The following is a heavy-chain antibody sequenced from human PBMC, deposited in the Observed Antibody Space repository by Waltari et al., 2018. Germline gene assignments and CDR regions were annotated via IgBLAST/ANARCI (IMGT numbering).Heavy chain of an antibody. Sequence: SSSGSNIYYADSVKGRFTISRDNAKNSLFLQMNSLRAEDTAVYYCARHPTAVGGDYFDYWGQGSLVTVSS. J-gene: IGHJ4*02. CDR3: ARHPTAVGGDYFDY. CDR2: SSSGSNI. V-gene: IGHV3-48*03. D-gene: IGHD6-19*01.